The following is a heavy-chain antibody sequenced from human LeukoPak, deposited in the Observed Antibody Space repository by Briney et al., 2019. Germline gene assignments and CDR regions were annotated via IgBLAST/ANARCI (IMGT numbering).Heavy chain of an antibody. CDR2: IKQDGSET. CDR3: VREGFYFFDF. Sequence: GGSLRLSCAATGFTFTNNFMSWVRQVPGKGLEWVANIKQDGSETTYADSVRGRFTIFRDNAKDSVYLQMNSLRAEDSATYYCVREGFYFFDFWGQGTLVTVSS. J-gene: IGHJ4*01. CDR1: GFTFTNNF. V-gene: IGHV3-7*01.